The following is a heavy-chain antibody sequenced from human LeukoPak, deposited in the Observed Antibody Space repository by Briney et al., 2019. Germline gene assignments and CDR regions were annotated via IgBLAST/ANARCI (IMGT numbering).Heavy chain of an antibody. CDR2: IKEDGSQK. CDR1: GLTLSSNW. J-gene: IGHJ4*02. V-gene: IGHV3-7*05. Sequence: GGSLRLSCVASGLTLSSNWMGWVRHAPGKGVEWMATIKEDGSQKYYVGSVKGRFAISRDNAMYSLYLQMDSLRAEDTAVYYCAREALYGGNRGFDYWGQGILVTVSS. D-gene: IGHD4/OR15-4a*01. CDR3: AREALYGGNRGFDY.